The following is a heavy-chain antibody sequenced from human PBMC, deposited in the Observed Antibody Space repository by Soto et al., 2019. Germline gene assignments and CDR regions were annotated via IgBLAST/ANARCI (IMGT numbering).Heavy chain of an antibody. V-gene: IGHV3-74*03. D-gene: IGHD3-22*01. CDR3: ARNRYYDSSGYPVDYYYGMDV. CDR2: ITSDGSGT. Sequence: HPGGSLRLSCAASGFTFSGYWMHWVRQAPGKGLEWVSRITSDGSGTAYADSVKGRFSISRDNAKNTVHLQVDSLRVEDTAVYYCARNRYYDSSGYPVDYYYGMDVWGQGTTVTVSS. J-gene: IGHJ6*02. CDR1: GFTFSGYW.